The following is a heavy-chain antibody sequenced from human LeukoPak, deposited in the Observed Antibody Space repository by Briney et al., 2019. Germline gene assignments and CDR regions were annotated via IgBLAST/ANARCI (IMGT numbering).Heavy chain of an antibody. CDR2: IRYDGSNK. CDR3: AKFIAAPFYFDY. J-gene: IGHJ4*02. Sequence: GGSLRLSCAASGFTFNTYGMHWVRQAPGKGLEWVAFIRYDGSNKYYADSVKGRFTISRDNAKNSLYLQMNSLRAEDTAVYYCAKFIAAPFYFDYWGQGTLVTVSS. V-gene: IGHV3-30*02. CDR1: GFTFNTYG. D-gene: IGHD6-13*01.